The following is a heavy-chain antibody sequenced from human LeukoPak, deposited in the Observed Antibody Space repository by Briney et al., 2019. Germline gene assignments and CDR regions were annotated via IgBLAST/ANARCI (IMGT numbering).Heavy chain of an antibody. CDR3: ARDLSYYDSSGYYYGFDY. CDR1: GFTLSSYA. Sequence: GGSLRLSCAASGFTLSSYAMHWVRQAPGKGLEWVAVISYDGSNKYYADSVKGRFTISRDNSKNTLYLQMNSLRAEDTAVYYCARDLSYYDSSGYYYGFDYWGQGTLVTVSS. D-gene: IGHD3-22*01. V-gene: IGHV3-30-3*01. CDR2: ISYDGSNK. J-gene: IGHJ4*02.